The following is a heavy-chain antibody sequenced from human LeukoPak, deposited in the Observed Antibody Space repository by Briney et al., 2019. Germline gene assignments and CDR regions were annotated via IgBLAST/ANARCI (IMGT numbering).Heavy chain of an antibody. V-gene: IGHV4-59*01. CDR2: IYYSGST. D-gene: IGHD4-17*01. J-gene: IGHJ4*02. Sequence: SETLSLTTVSGGSIRGSYWSWIRQPPGKGLEWIGYIYYSGSTDYNPSLKSRVTISVDTSKNQFSLKLNSMTAADTAVYYCARTTTKYNTYDYWGQGTLVTASS. CDR1: GGSIRGSY. CDR3: ARTTTKYNTYDY.